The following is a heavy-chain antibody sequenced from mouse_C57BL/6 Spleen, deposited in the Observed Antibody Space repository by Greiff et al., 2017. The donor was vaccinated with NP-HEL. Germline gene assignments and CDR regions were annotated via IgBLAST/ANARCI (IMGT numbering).Heavy chain of an antibody. J-gene: IGHJ1*03. Sequence: EVKLQQSGPELVKPGASVKISCKASGYTFTDYYMNWVKQSHGKSLEWIGDINPNNGGTSYNQKLKGKATLTVDKSSSTAYMELRSLTSEDSAVYYCARENFPYWYFDVWGTGTTVTVSS. CDR2: INPNNGGT. CDR1: GYTFTDYY. V-gene: IGHV1-26*01. CDR3: ARENFPYWYFDV.